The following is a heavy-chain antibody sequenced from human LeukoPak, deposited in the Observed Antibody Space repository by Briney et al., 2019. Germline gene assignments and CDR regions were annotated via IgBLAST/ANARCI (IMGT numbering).Heavy chain of an antibody. Sequence: GASVTVSFKSSGFTFSGYYMHWVRQAPGQGLEWMAWISPNSGGTNYVQKFQGRVTVTRDTSISTDYMEISGLTSDDTALYHCAREPSGSGGYDYWGQGTLVTVSS. CDR2: ISPNSGGT. CDR3: AREPSGSGGYDY. CDR1: GFTFSGYY. V-gene: IGHV1-2*02. D-gene: IGHD3-10*01. J-gene: IGHJ4*02.